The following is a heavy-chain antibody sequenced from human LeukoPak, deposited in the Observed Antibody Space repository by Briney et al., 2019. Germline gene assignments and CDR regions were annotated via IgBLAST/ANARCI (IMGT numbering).Heavy chain of an antibody. V-gene: IGHV1-69*05. CDR3: ASERIAPGRLYYFDY. D-gene: IGHD6-13*01. CDR2: IIPIFGTA. CDR1: GGTFSSYA. Sequence: GSSVKVSCKASGGTFSSYAISWVRQAPGHGLEWRGGIIPIFGTANYAQKFQGRVTITTDESTSTPYMELRSLRAEDTAVYYCASERIAPGRLYYFDYWGEGTLVTVSS. J-gene: IGHJ4*02.